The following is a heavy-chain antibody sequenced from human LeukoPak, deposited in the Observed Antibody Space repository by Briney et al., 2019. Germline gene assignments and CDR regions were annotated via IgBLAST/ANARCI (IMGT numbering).Heavy chain of an antibody. D-gene: IGHD3-16*01. CDR2: IYSGGGT. V-gene: IGHV3-66*01. J-gene: IGHJ3*02. Sequence: GGSLRLSCAASGFTVSSNYMSWVRQAPGKGLEGVLVIYSGGGTYYADAVKGRFTISRDKSKSTLYLQMNSLRAGDTAVYYCARDHYVDAFDMWGQGTMVTVSS. CDR1: GFTVSSNY. CDR3: ARDHYVDAFDM.